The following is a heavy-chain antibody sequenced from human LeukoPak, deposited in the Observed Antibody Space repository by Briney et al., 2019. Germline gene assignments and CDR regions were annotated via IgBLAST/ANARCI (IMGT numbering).Heavy chain of an antibody. J-gene: IGHJ4*02. D-gene: IGHD5-12*01. Sequence: GGSLRLSCAASGFTFSTYAMTWVRQAPGKGPEWVSAISGNGDKTYYTNSVRGRFTISRDNSKNTLYLQMNSLRAEDTAVYYCAKDHGWLSAAWGQGTLVTVSS. CDR1: GFTFSTYA. CDR3: AKDHGWLSAA. V-gene: IGHV3-23*01. CDR2: ISGNGDKT.